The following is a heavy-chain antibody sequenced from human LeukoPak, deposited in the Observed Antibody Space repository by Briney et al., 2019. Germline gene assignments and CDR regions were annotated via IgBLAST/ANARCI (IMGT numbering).Heavy chain of an antibody. CDR1: GGSISSSNW. CDR2: IYHSGST. V-gene: IGHV4-4*02. Sequence: SETLSLTCAVSGGSISSSNWWSWVRQPPGKGLEWIGEIYHSGSTNYNPSLKSRVTISVDKSKNQFSLKLSSVTAADTAVYYCARDAGGLTYYYDSSGYYPIWGQGTLVTVSS. J-gene: IGHJ4*02. CDR3: ARDAGGLTYYYDSSGYYPI. D-gene: IGHD3-22*01.